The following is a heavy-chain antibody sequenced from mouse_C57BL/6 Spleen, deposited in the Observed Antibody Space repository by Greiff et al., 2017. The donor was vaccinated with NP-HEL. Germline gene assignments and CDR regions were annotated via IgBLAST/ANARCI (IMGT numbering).Heavy chain of an antibody. V-gene: IGHV5-9-1*02. D-gene: IGHD2-5*01. J-gene: IGHJ4*01. CDR3: TRGGTYYSNYVYAMDY. Sequence: EVTLVESGEGLVKPGGSLKLSCAASGFPFSSYAMSWVRQTPEKRLEWVAYISSGGYYISSADTVTGRFTISSANARNTLYLQMSSLKSEDTAMYYCTRGGTYYSNYVYAMDYWGQGTSVTVSS. CDR1: GFPFSSYA. CDR2: ISSGGYYI.